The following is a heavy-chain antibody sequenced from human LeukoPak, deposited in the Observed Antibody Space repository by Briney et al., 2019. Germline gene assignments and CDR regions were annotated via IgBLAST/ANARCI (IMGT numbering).Heavy chain of an antibody. Sequence: SETLSLTCTVSGGSISSSSYYWGWIRQPPGKGLEWIGSIYYSGSTYYNPSLKSRVTISVDTSKNQFSLKLSSVTAADTAVYYCARGKRPLQSYWYFDLWGRGTLVTVSS. CDR3: ARGKRPLQSYWYFDL. CDR2: IYYSGST. J-gene: IGHJ2*01. V-gene: IGHV4-39*07. CDR1: GGSISSSSYY. D-gene: IGHD1-1*01.